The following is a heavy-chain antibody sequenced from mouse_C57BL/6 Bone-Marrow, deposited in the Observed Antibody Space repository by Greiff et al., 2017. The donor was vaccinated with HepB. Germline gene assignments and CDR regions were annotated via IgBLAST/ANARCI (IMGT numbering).Heavy chain of an antibody. CDR3: ARDGYWYFDV. Sequence: EVQRVVSEGGLVQPGSSMKLSCTASGFTFSDYYMAWVRQVPEKGLEWVANINYDGSSTYYLDSLKSRFIISRDNAKNILYLQMSSLKSEDTATYYCARDGYWYFDVWGTGTTVTVSS. J-gene: IGHJ1*03. V-gene: IGHV5-16*01. CDR2: INYDGSST. CDR1: GFTFSDYY.